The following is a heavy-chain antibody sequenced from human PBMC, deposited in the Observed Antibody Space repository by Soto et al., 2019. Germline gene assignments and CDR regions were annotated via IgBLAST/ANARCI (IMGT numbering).Heavy chain of an antibody. CDR1: GGSTSSYY. Sequence: PSETLSLTCTVSGGSTSSYYWSWIRQPPGKGLEWIGYIYYSGSTNYNPSLKSRVTISVDTSKNQFSLKLSSVTAADTAVYYCARTSSGWYGNFDYWGQGTLVTVSS. CDR2: IYYSGST. CDR3: ARTSSGWYGNFDY. D-gene: IGHD6-19*01. V-gene: IGHV4-59*01. J-gene: IGHJ4*02.